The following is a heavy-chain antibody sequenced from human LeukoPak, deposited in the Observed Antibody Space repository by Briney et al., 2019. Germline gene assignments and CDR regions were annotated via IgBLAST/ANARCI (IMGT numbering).Heavy chain of an antibody. V-gene: IGHV3-30*18. CDR3: AKDAAVAGTSEHDY. Sequence: QPGRSLRLSCEASGFTFNHYGMHWVRQAPGGGLEWVAGISYDGSHKNYVDSVKGRFTISRDNSKNTLYLQMNSLRAEDTAVYYCAKDAAVAGTSEHDYWGQGTLVTVSS. CDR1: GFTFNHYG. D-gene: IGHD6-19*01. J-gene: IGHJ4*02. CDR2: ISYDGSHK.